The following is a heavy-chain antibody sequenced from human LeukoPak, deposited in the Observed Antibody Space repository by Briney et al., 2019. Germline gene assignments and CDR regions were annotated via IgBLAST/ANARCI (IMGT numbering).Heavy chain of an antibody. CDR3: AAESLDL. CDR1: GYIFTNYY. CDR2: INPDSGGT. V-gene: IGHV1-2*02. J-gene: IGHJ2*01. Sequence: ASVKVSCKASGYIFTNYYMHWVRQAPGQGLEWMGWINPDSGGTNYAQKFQERVTITRDMSTSTAYMELSSLRSEDTAVYYCAAESLDLWGRGTLVTVSS.